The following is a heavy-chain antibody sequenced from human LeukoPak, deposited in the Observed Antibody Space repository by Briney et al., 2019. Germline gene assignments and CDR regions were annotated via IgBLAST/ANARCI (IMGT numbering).Heavy chain of an antibody. CDR1: GFTFSSYA. J-gene: IGHJ4*02. CDR3: AKLTDSIAARPFDS. CDR2: ISNSGNSA. Sequence: QPGGSLRLSCAASGFTFSSYAMSWVRQTPGKGLEWVSSISNSGNSAYYADSVKGRFTTSRDKSKNTLYLQMNSLRAEDTAVYYCAKLTDSIAARPFDSWGQGTLVTVSS. D-gene: IGHD6-6*01. V-gene: IGHV3-23*01.